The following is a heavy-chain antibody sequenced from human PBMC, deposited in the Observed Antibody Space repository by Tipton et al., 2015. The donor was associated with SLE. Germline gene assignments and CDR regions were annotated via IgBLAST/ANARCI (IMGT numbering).Heavy chain of an antibody. CDR1: GGSISGYY. Sequence: TLSLTCTVSGGSISGYYWSWIRQPPGKGLEWIAYSYYSGSTNYSPSLKSRVTISVDTSKNQFSLRLSSVTAADMAVYYCARSYSSSYYFDYWGQGTLVTVSS. V-gene: IGHV4-59*01. D-gene: IGHD6-13*01. CDR3: ARSYSSSYYFDY. CDR2: SYYSGST. J-gene: IGHJ4*02.